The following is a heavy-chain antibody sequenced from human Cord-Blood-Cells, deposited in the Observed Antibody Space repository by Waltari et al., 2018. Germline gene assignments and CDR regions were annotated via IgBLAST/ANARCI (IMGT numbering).Heavy chain of an antibody. D-gene: IGHD7-27*01. CDR1: GGTLSSYA. Sequence: QVQLVQSGAEVKKPGSSVKVSCKAYGGTLSSYALSWVRQAPGQGLEWMGGIIPIFGTANYAQKFQGRVTITADESTSTAYMELSSLRSEDTAVYYCARITGDSNVENAFDIWGQGTMVTVSS. CDR3: ARITGDSNVENAFDI. V-gene: IGHV1-69*01. J-gene: IGHJ3*02. CDR2: IIPIFGTA.